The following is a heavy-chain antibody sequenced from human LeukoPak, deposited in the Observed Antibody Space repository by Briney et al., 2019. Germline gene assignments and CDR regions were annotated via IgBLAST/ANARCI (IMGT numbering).Heavy chain of an antibody. Sequence: SETLSLTCTVSGGSISGSSYYWGWIRQPPGKGLEWIGSIYYSGSTYYNPSLKSRVTISVDTSKNQFSLKLSSVTAADTAVYYCARAGNFWSDYYWGQGTLVTVSS. CDR3: ARAGNFWSDYY. V-gene: IGHV4-39*07. D-gene: IGHD3-3*01. J-gene: IGHJ4*02. CDR2: IYYSGST. CDR1: GGSISGSSYY.